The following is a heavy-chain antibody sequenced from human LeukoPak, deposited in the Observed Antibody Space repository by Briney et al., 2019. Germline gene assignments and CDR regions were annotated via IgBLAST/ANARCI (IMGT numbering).Heavy chain of an antibody. CDR1: GGSISSYY. J-gene: IGHJ3*02. CDR3: ARVYYCSGGSCYYPEAFDI. V-gene: IGHV4-59*01. D-gene: IGHD2-15*01. CDR2: IYYSGST. Sequence: PSETLSLTCTVSGGSISSYYWSWIRQPPGKGLEWIGYIYYSGSTNYNPSLKSRVTISVDTSKNQFSLKLSSVTAADTAVYYCARVYYCSGGSCYYPEAFDIWGQGTMVTVSS.